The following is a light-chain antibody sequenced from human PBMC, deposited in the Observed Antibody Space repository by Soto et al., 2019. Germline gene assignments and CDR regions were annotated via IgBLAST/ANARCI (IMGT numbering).Light chain of an antibody. Sequence: SALTQPPSASGTPGQRVTISCSGSSSNIGSNTVNWYQQLPGTAPKLLIYSNNQRPSGVPDRFSGSKSGTSASLAISGLQSEDEADYYCAAWDDSLSAVVFGGGTKVTVL. CDR3: AAWDDSLSAVV. J-gene: IGLJ2*01. CDR2: SNN. V-gene: IGLV1-44*01. CDR1: SSNIGSNT.